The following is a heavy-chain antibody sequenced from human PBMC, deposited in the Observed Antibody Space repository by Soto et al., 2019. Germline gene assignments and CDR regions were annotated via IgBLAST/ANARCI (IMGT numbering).Heavy chain of an antibody. CDR1: GGSISSSSYY. CDR2: IYYSGST. D-gene: IGHD1-26*01. CDR3: ARGEGYALDV. J-gene: IGHJ6*02. V-gene: IGHV4-39*01. Sequence: PSETLSLTCTVSGGSISSSSYYWGWIRQPPGKGLEWIGSIYYSGSTYYNPSLKSRVTISVDTSKNQFSLKLSSVTAADTAVYYCARGEGYALDVWGQGTTVTVSS.